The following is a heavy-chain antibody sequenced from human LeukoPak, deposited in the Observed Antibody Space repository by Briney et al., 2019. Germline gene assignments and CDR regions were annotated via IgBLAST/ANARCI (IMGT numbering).Heavy chain of an antibody. CDR2: INHSGST. Sequence: SETLSLTCAVYGGSFSGYYWSWIRQPPGKGLEWIGEINHSGSTNYNPSIKSRVTISVDTSKNQFSLKLSSVTAADTAVYYCARELSYNWNPKRYYFDYWGQGTLVTVSS. J-gene: IGHJ4*02. D-gene: IGHD1-1*01. CDR1: GGSFSGYY. CDR3: ARELSYNWNPKRYYFDY. V-gene: IGHV4-34*01.